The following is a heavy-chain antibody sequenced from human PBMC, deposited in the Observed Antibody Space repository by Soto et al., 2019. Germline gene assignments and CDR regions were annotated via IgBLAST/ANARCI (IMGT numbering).Heavy chain of an antibody. Sequence: EVQLVESGGGLVQPGGSLSLSCAASGFTFSSYWMSWVRQAPGKGLEWVANIKQDGSEKYYVDSVKGRFTISRDNAKNSLYLQMNSLRAEDTAVYYCAREKAESYFDYWGQGTLVTVSS. V-gene: IGHV3-7*01. J-gene: IGHJ4*02. CDR2: IKQDGSEK. CDR3: AREKAESYFDY. CDR1: GFTFSSYW.